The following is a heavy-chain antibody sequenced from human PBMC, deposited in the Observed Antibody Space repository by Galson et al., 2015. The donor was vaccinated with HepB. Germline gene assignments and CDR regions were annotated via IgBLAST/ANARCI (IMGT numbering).Heavy chain of an antibody. V-gene: IGHV3-23*01. Sequence: SLRLSCAASGFTFSSYAMSWFRQAPGKGLEWVSATSGSGGSTYYADSVKGRFTISRDNSKNTLYLQMNSLRAEDTAVYYCAKDVIVVVPVALDYWGQGTLVTVSS. CDR1: GFTFSSYA. CDR3: AKDVIVVVPVALDY. CDR2: TSGSGGST. D-gene: IGHD2-2*01. J-gene: IGHJ4*02.